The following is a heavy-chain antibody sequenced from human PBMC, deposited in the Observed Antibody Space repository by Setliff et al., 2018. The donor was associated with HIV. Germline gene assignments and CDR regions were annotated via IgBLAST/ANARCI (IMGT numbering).Heavy chain of an antibody. Sequence: SETLSLTCAVSGYSIRSGYYWGWIRQPPGKGLQWIGFIYNSEMINYNPSLKSRVSMSLDTSKNQFSLKLTSVTAADTAVYYCARGGTSSNWFDPWGQGTLVTVSS. V-gene: IGHV4-38-2*01. J-gene: IGHJ5*02. CDR3: ARGGTSSNWFDP. CDR2: IYNSEMI. D-gene: IGHD1-26*01. CDR1: GYSIRSGYY.